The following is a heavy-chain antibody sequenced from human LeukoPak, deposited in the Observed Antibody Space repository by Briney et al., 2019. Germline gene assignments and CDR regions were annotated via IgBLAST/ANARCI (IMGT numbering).Heavy chain of an antibody. CDR1: GFTFSSYS. CDR2: ISSGSKYI. V-gene: IGHV3-21*01. J-gene: IGHJ4*02. D-gene: IGHD5-18*01. CDR3: ARALSYSYGSMDF. Sequence: GGSLRLSCAASGFTFSSYSMNWLRQAPGKGLEGVSSISSGSKYIYNADSVKGRFTISRDNAKNSLYLQMNSLRVEDTAVYYCARALSYSYGSMDFWGQGTLVIVSS.